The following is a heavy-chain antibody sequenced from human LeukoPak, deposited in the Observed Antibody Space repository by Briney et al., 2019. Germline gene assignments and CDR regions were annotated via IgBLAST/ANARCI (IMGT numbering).Heavy chain of an antibody. CDR1: GFTFSSYG. CDR2: INWNGGST. V-gene: IGHV3-20*04. J-gene: IGHJ5*02. CDR3: ARDQIGWFDP. Sequence: GGSLRLSCAASGFTFSSYGMSWVRQAPGKGLEWVSGINWNGGSTGYADSVKGRFTISRDNAKNSLYLQMNSLRAEDTAVYYCARDQIGWFDPWGQGTLVTVSS. D-gene: IGHD2/OR15-2a*01.